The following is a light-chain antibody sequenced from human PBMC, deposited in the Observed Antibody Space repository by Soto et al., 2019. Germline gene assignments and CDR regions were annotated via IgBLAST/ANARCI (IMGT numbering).Light chain of an antibody. CDR3: QQYDNRPPWT. CDR2: GAS. J-gene: IGKJ1*01. V-gene: IGKV3-15*01. Sequence: EVVLTQSPATLSVSPGESATLSCRASQSVGFHLAWYQQKPGQAPRLLIYGASTRITGIPVRFSGSGSGTEFTLIISNLQSEDFAVYYCQQYDNRPPWTFGQGTKVEI. CDR1: QSVGFH.